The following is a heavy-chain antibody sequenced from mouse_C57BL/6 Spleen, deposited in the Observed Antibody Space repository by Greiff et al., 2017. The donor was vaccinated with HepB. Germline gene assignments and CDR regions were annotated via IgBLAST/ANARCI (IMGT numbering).Heavy chain of an antibody. CDR3: TTPFYGSSYFDY. Sequence: EVKLQQSGAELVRPGASVKLSCTASGFNIKDDYMHWVKQRPEQGLEWIGWIDPENGDTEYASKFQGKATITADTSSNTAYLQLSSLTSEDTAVYYCTTPFYGSSYFDYWGQGTTLTVSS. J-gene: IGHJ2*01. V-gene: IGHV14-4*01. CDR1: GFNIKDDY. D-gene: IGHD1-1*01. CDR2: IDPENGDT.